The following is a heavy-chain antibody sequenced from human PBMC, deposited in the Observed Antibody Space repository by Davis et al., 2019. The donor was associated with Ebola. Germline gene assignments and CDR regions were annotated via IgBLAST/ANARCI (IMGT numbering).Heavy chain of an antibody. V-gene: IGHV3-23*01. D-gene: IGHD6-6*01. CDR2: ISGSGGRT. CDR3: AKGGGTSSSDFRRT. Sequence: GESLKISCAASGFTFSSYGMSWVRQAPGKGLEWVSGISGSGGRTYYADSVKGRFTISRDNSKNTLYLQINSLRAEDTAVYYCAKGGGTSSSDFRRTWGQGTLVTVSS. CDR1: GFTFSSYG. J-gene: IGHJ5*02.